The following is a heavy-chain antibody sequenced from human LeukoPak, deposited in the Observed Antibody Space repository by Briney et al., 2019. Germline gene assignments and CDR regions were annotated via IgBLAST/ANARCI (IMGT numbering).Heavy chain of an antibody. V-gene: IGHV4-30-2*01. CDR3: ARGDYSSSWYSVHNAFDI. J-gene: IGHJ3*02. D-gene: IGHD6-13*01. CDR2: IYHSGST. Sequence: SETLSLTCAVSGGSISSGGYSWSWIRQPPGKGLEWIGYIYHSGSTYYNPSLKSRVTISVDRSKNQFSLKLSSVTAADTAVYYCARGDYSSSWYSVHNAFDIWGQGTMVTVSS. CDR1: GGSISSGGYS.